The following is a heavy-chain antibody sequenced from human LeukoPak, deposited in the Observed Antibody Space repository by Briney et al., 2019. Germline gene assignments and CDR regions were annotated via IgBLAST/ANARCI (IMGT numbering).Heavy chain of an antibody. CDR2: ISRSSSNI. V-gene: IGHV3-21*01. J-gene: IGHJ4*02. CDR1: RFSFSSYS. D-gene: IGHD3-22*01. CDR3: ARDRYSDYYDSSGEFDY. Sequence: GGSLKLSCAASRFSFSSYSMNWVRQAPGKGLEWVSSISRSSSNIYYADSVKGRFTISRDNAKNSLYLQMNSLRAEDTAVYYCARDRYSDYYDSSGEFDYWGQGTLVTVSS.